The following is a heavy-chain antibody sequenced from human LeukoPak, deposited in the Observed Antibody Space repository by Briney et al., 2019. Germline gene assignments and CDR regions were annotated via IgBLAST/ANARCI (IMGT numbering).Heavy chain of an antibody. CDR2: FYSSGST. J-gene: IGHJ5*02. CDR3: ARLPSGLVVGAAWFDP. CDR1: GDSISSSFFY. Sequence: PSETLSLTCPVSGDSISSSFFYWAWIRQPPGKGLEWIGTFYSSGSTYYNPSLKSRVTISVDTSKNHFSLKLNSVTAADTAVYYCARLPSGLVVGAAWFDPWGQGTLVTVSS. D-gene: IGHD2-15*01. V-gene: IGHV4-39*02.